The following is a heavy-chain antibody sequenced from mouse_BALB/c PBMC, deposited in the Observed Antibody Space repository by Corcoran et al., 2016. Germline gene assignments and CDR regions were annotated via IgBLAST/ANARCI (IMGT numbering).Heavy chain of an antibody. CDR1: GYTFTSYV. D-gene: IGHD1-1*01. CDR3: ARWYYGSSPAWFAY. CDR2: INPYNDGT. Sequence: EVQLQQSGPELVKPGASVKMSCKASGYTFTSYVMHWVKQKPGQGLEWIGYINPYNDGTKYNEKFKGKATLTSDKSSSTAYMELSSRTSEDSAVYYCARWYYGSSPAWFAYWGQGTLVTVSA. V-gene: IGHV1S136*01. J-gene: IGHJ3*01.